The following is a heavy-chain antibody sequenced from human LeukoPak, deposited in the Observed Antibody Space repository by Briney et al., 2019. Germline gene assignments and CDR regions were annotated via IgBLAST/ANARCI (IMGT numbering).Heavy chain of an antibody. Sequence: GGSLRLSCGASGFTSSSYWMSWVRPAPGKGLEWVANVNQGGREKSYVDSVKGRFTISRDNAKKSLYLQMNSLRAEDTAVYYCARLRGDYYFDCWGQGTLVTVSS. CDR3: ARLRGDYYFDC. CDR1: GFTSSSYW. CDR2: VNQGGREK. D-gene: IGHD3-16*01. J-gene: IGHJ4*02. V-gene: IGHV3-7*05.